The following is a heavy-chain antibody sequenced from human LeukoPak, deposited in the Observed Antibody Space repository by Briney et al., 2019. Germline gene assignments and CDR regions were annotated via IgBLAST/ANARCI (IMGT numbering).Heavy chain of an antibody. J-gene: IGHJ4*02. CDR2: INTDGSAT. V-gene: IGHV3-74*01. CDR1: GFTISTYW. CDR3: TRGATAARPDYFDY. D-gene: IGHD6-6*01. Sequence: GGSLGLSCAASGFTISTYWMHWVRQAPGKGLVWVSRINTDGSATDYADSVKGRFTISRDNAQNTLFLQMNSLRDEDTAVYYCTRGATAARPDYFDYWGQGTLVTVSS.